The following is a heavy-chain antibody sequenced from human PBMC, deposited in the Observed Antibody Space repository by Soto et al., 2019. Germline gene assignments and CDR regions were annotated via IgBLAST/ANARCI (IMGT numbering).Heavy chain of an antibody. V-gene: IGHV3-30*18. Sequence: QVQLVESGGGVVQPGRSLRLSCVASGFTFSTYGMHWVRQAPGKGLEWVAVISYDGSNKYYADSVTGRFTISRDNSKNTLFLQMNSLRPEDTAVYFCAKDSGRGSADYYFDYWGRGTLVTVSS. D-gene: IGHD3-10*01. CDR3: AKDSGRGSADYYFDY. CDR2: ISYDGSNK. J-gene: IGHJ4*02. CDR1: GFTFSTYG.